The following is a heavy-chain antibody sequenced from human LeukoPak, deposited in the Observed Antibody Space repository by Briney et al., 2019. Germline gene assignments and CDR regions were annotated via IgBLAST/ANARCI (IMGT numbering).Heavy chain of an antibody. J-gene: IGHJ3*02. CDR2: IYYSGST. V-gene: IGHV4-59*06. CDR3: ARVEMATIHAFDI. CDR1: GGSISSYY. Sequence: SETLSLTCTVSGGSISSYYWSWIRQHPGKGLEWIGYIYYSGSTYYNPSLKSRVTISVDTSKNQFSLKLSSVTAADTAVYYCARVEMATIHAFDIWGQGTMVTVSS. D-gene: IGHD5-24*01.